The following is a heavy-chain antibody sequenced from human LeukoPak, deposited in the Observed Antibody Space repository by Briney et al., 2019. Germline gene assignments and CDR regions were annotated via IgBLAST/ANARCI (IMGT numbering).Heavy chain of an antibody. Sequence: SETLSLTCAVCGGSFSGYYWSWIRQPPGKGLEWIGEINHTGSTNYNPSLKSRVTISVDTSKNQFSLKLSSVTAADTAVYYCARGYYYDSSAYYYYYYWGQGTLVTVSS. CDR3: ARGYYYDSSAYYYYYY. CDR1: GGSFSGYY. V-gene: IGHV4-34*01. CDR2: INHTGST. J-gene: IGHJ4*02. D-gene: IGHD3-22*01.